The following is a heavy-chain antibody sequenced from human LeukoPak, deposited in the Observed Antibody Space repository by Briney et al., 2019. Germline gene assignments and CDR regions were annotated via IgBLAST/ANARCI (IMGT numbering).Heavy chain of an antibody. J-gene: IGHJ5*02. D-gene: IGHD2-8*01. CDR3: ARKWSSRDWFDP. Sequence: ASVKVSCKASGYSSTYVFTTYLLHWVRQAPGQGLEWLGMINLRGDATIYAQKFQGRVTMTSDSSTTTVYMELSSLKSEDTGLYYCARKWSSRDWFDPWGQGTLVTVSS. CDR1: GYSSTYVFTTYL. V-gene: IGHV1-46*01. CDR2: INLRGDAT.